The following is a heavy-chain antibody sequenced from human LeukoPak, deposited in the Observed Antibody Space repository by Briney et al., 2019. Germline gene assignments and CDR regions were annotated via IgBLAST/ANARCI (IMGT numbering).Heavy chain of an antibody. Sequence: SETLSLTCTVSGGSISSYYWSWIRQPPGKGVEWIGYIYYSGSTNYNPSLKSRVTISVDTSKNQFSLKLRSVTAADTGVYYCARLEYCSSTSCSPYYYYYLDVWGKGTTVTISS. J-gene: IGHJ6*03. CDR2: IYYSGST. D-gene: IGHD2-2*01. V-gene: IGHV4-59*01. CDR1: GGSISSYY. CDR3: ARLEYCSSTSCSPYYYYYLDV.